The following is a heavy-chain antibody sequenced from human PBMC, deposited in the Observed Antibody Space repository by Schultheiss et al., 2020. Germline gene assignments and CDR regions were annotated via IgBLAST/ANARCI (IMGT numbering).Heavy chain of an antibody. CDR2: INPNSGGT. CDR1: GYTFTGYY. J-gene: IGHJ4*02. V-gene: IGHV1-2*02. D-gene: IGHD3-22*01. CDR3: AREIPQYYYDSSGYHSWGGYFDY. Sequence: ASVKVSCKASGYTFTGYYMHWVRQAPGQGLEWMGWINPNSGGTNYAQKFQGRVTMTRDTSISTAYMELSRLRSDDTAVYYCAREIPQYYYDSSGYHSWGGYFDYWGQGTLVTVSS.